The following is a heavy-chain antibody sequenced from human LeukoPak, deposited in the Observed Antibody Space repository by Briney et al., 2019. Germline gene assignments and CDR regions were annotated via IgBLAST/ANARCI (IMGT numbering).Heavy chain of an antibody. Sequence: GGSLSLSCEASGFTFSNAWTSWVGRAPGKGLEWVGRIKSKTDGGTTDYAAPVKGRFTISRDDSKNTLYLQMNSLKTEDTAVYYCTTIVGATSSPPQTEDYWGQGTLVTVSS. CDR1: GFTFSNAW. CDR3: TTIVGATSSPPQTEDY. V-gene: IGHV3-15*01. CDR2: IKSKTDGGTT. D-gene: IGHD1-26*01. J-gene: IGHJ4*02.